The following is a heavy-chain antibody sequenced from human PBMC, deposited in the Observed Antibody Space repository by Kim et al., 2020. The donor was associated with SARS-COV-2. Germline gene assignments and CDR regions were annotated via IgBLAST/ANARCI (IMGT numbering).Heavy chain of an antibody. Sequence: SETLSLTCTVSDGSISSRGYYWGWIRQPPGKGLEWIGSVNYTGNTYYTPSLKSRLTISVDTSQNQFSLKLNSVTAADTAVYYCARHFRGTSMQFLRIYQFDYWGQGILVTVSS. CDR2: VNYTGNT. V-gene: IGHV4-39*01. CDR3: ARHFRGTSMQFLRIYQFDY. J-gene: IGHJ4*02. D-gene: IGHD2-15*01. CDR1: DGSISSRGYY.